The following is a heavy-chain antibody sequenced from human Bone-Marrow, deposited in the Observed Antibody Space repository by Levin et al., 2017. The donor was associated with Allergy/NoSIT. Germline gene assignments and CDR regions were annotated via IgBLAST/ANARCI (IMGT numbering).Heavy chain of an antibody. CDR2: INWSGDSV. Sequence: QRGESLKISCAASGFTFEDFAMHWVRQAPGKGLEWVSGINWSGDSVDYADSVKGRFTISRDNAKNSLFLQMNSLRLEDSAFYYCVRGYWHAILAPASNWFDPWGQGIVVTVSS. V-gene: IGHV3-9*01. CDR3: VRGYWHAILAPASNWFDP. CDR1: GFTFEDFA. D-gene: IGHD2-15*01. J-gene: IGHJ5*02.